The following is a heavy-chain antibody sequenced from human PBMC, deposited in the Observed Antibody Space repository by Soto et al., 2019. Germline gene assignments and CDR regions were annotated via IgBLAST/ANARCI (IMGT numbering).Heavy chain of an antibody. Sequence: EVQLVESGGGLVQPGGSLRLSCAASGFTFSSYSMNWVRQAPGKGLEWVSYISSSSSTIYYADSVKGRFTISRDNAKNALYLQMNRLRDEDAAVYYCARDGGHIVVGPRYDFDYWGRGTVVTVSS. CDR1: GFTFSSYS. V-gene: IGHV3-48*02. CDR3: ARDGGHIVVGPRYDFDY. CDR2: ISSSSSTI. D-gene: IGHD2-21*01. J-gene: IGHJ4*02.